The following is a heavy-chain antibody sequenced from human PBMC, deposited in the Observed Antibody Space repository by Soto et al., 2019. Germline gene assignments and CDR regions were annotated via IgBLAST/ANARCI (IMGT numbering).Heavy chain of an antibody. Sequence: PGGSLRLSCAASGFAFSDYGVSWVRQTPGKGLQWVSLITAGNGDTYYADSVKGRFTISRDNSKNTLYLQMNNLRVEDSATYYCVKALYIWGVTGDYWGQGALVTVSS. D-gene: IGHD3-16*01. CDR3: VKALYIWGVTGDY. CDR2: ITAGNGDT. V-gene: IGHV3-23*01. CDR1: GFAFSDYG. J-gene: IGHJ4*02.